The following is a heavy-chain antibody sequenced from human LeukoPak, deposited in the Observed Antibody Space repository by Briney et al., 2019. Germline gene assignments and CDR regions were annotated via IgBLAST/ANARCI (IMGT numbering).Heavy chain of an antibody. D-gene: IGHD5-12*01. CDR3: ARDVPRKYSGYDTGYDY. J-gene: IGHJ4*02. Sequence: PGGSLRLSCAASGFTFSSHSMNWVRQAPGKGLEWVSSISSSSSYIYYADSVKGRFTISRDNAKNSLYLQMNSLRAEDTAVYYCARDVPRKYSGYDTGYDYWGQGTLVTVSS. CDR2: ISSSSSYI. CDR1: GFTFSSHS. V-gene: IGHV3-21*01.